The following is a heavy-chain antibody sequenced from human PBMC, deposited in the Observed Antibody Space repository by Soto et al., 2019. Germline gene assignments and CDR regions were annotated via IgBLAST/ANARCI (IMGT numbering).Heavy chain of an antibody. V-gene: IGHV4-39*01. CDR3: ARPIISSSPDYDMDV. Sequence: SETLSLTCTVSGGSISGSSYYWGWIRQPPGKGLEWIGSIYYSGTTYYNPSLKSRVTISVDTSKNQFSLKLTSVTAADTAVYYCARPIISSSPDYDMDVWGQGTTVTVSS. J-gene: IGHJ6*02. CDR2: IYYSGTT. CDR1: GGSISGSSYY. D-gene: IGHD3-10*01.